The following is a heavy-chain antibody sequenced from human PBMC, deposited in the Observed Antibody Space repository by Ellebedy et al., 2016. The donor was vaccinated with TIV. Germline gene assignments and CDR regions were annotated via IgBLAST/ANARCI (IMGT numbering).Heavy chain of an antibody. CDR2: FYYSGST. V-gene: IGHV4-39*02. Sequence: SETLSLXXTVSDASIDSTSYYWSWIRQPPGKGLEWIGSFYYSGSTHYNPSLRSRVTISVDTSKNHFSLKVASMTAADTAVYYCARLSDGNYGNDFWGQGTLVTVSS. D-gene: IGHD4-11*01. CDR1: DASIDSTSYY. CDR3: ARLSDGNYGNDF. J-gene: IGHJ4*02.